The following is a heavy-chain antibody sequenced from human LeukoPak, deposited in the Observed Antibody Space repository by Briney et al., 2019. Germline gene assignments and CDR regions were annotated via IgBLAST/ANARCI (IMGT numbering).Heavy chain of an antibody. CDR2: IIPIFGTA. J-gene: IGHJ2*01. D-gene: IGHD3-10*01. Sequence: GSSVKVSCKASGGTFISYAISWVRQAPGQGLEWMGGIIPIFGTANYAQKLQGRVTITTDESTSTAYMELSSLRSEDTAVYYCARFELTPYYYGSGSHHWYFDLWGRGTLVTVSS. V-gene: IGHV1-69*05. CDR3: ARFELTPYYYGSGSHHWYFDL. CDR1: GGTFISYA.